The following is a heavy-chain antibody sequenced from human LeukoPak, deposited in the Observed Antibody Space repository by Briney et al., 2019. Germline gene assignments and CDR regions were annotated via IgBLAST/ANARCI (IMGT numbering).Heavy chain of an antibody. CDR1: GFTFSDYY. V-gene: IGHV3-11*01. D-gene: IGHD4-23*01. J-gene: IGHJ4*02. CDR3: ARSIGAGNSVYFDY. CDR2: IGSSDSPI. Sequence: GGSLRLSCAASGFTFSDYYVSWIRQAPGKGLEWLSYIGSSDSPIYYADSVKGRFTVSRDNAKNSLYLQMSSLRAEDTAVYYCARSIGAGNSVYFDYWGQGTLVTVSS.